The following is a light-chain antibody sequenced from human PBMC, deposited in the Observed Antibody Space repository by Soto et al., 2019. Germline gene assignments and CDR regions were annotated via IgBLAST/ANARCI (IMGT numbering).Light chain of an antibody. J-gene: IGKJ1*01. Sequence: DFQMTQSPPSLSASVGDTITITCRASQSISTYLDWYQVTQGKAPKXLIYAASTRQDGVPSRFSGSGSGTDFTITISSLQPDDFATDDCQQYNSYSPTFGQGTKVDIK. CDR2: AAS. CDR3: QQYNSYSPT. V-gene: IGKV1-5*01. CDR1: QSISTY.